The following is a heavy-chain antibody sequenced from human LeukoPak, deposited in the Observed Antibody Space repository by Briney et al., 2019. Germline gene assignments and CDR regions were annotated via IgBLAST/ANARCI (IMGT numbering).Heavy chain of an antibody. J-gene: IGHJ4*02. CDR2: INSDGSST. Sequence: PGGSLRLSCAASGFTFSSYWMHWVRQAPGKGLVWVSRINSDGSSTSYADSVKGRFTISRDNAKNTLYLQMNSLRAEDTAVYYCAPLDFEYSGYDSLKYWGQGTLVTVSS. D-gene: IGHD5-12*01. CDR3: APLDFEYSGYDSLKY. CDR1: GFTFSSYW. V-gene: IGHV3-74*01.